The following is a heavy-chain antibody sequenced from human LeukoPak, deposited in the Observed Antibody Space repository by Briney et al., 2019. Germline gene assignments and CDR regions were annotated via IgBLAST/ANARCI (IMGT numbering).Heavy chain of an antibody. Sequence: SETLSLTCTVSGDSISSSSYYWGWVRQSPGKGLEWIGSIHYSGSTYYNPSLKSRVTISVDTSKNQLSLKLSSVTAADTAVYYCARFLQRGYRYGVIDYWGQGTLVTVSS. V-gene: IGHV4-39*07. CDR1: GDSISSSSYY. D-gene: IGHD5-18*01. CDR3: ARFLQRGYRYGVIDY. CDR2: IHYSGST. J-gene: IGHJ4*02.